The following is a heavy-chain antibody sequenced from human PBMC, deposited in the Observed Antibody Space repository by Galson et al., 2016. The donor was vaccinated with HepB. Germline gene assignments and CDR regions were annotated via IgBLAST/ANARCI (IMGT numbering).Heavy chain of an antibody. V-gene: IGHV3-48*03. CDR3: AKGLKGRDYYGMDV. CDR2: ISSSGNTI. J-gene: IGHJ6*02. Sequence: SLRLSCAASGFTFSSYEMNWVRQAPGKGLEWVSYISSSGNTIYYADSVKGRFTISRDNAKNSLYLQMNSLRAEDTAVYYCAKGLKGRDYYGMDVWDQGTTVTVSS. CDR1: GFTFSSYE.